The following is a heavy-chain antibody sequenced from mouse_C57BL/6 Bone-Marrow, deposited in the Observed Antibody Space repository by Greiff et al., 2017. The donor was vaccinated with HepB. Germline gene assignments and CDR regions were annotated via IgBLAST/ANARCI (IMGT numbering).Heavy chain of an antibody. CDR1: GFTFTDYY. Sequence: EVHLVESGGGLVQPGGSLSLSCAASGFTFTDYYMSWVRQPPGKALEWLGFIRNKANGYTTEYSASVKGRFTISRDNSQSILYLQMNALRAEDSATYYCARYLYGNYDYYAMDYWGQGTSVTVSS. CDR3: ARYLYGNYDYYAMDY. V-gene: IGHV7-3*01. CDR2: IRNKANGYTT. J-gene: IGHJ4*01. D-gene: IGHD2-1*01.